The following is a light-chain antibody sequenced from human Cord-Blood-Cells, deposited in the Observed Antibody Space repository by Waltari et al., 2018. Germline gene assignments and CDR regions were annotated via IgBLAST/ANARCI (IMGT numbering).Light chain of an antibody. J-gene: IGKJ2*01. CDR1: QGLRSY. Sequence: AIRITQSPSSLSASTGDRVTITCRASQGLRSYLAWYQQTPGKAPKLLIYAASTLQSGVPSRFSGSGSGTDFTLTISCLQSEDFATYYCQQYYSYPPSFGQGTKLEIK. V-gene: IGKV1-8*01. CDR2: AAS. CDR3: QQYYSYPPS.